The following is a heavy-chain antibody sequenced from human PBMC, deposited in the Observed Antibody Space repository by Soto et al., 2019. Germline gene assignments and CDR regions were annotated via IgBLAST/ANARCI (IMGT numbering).Heavy chain of an antibody. CDR3: AKAKAGARWVDWFDP. J-gene: IGHJ5*02. CDR1: GFMFSGYE. CDR2: ISGSGGST. D-gene: IGHD2-15*01. V-gene: IGHV3-23*01. Sequence: GGSLRLSCVASGFMFSGYEMNWVRQAPGKGLEWVAYISGSGGSTYYADSVKGRFTISRDNSKNTLYLQMNSLRAEDTAVYYCAKAKAGARWVDWFDPWGQGTLVTVSS.